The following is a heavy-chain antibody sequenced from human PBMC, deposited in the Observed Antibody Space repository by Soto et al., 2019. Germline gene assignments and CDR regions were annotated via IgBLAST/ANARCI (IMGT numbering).Heavy chain of an antibody. V-gene: IGHV2-26*01. D-gene: IGHD2-2*01. Sequence: QVTLKESGPVLVKPTETLTLTCTVSGFSLSNARMGVSWIRQPPGKALEWLAHIFSNDEKSYSTSLKSRLTISKDTSKSQVVLTMTNMDPVDTATYYCARIRDIVVVPAARGNWFDPWGQGTLVTVSS. CDR3: ARIRDIVVVPAARGNWFDP. CDR1: GFSLSNARMG. CDR2: IFSNDEK. J-gene: IGHJ5*02.